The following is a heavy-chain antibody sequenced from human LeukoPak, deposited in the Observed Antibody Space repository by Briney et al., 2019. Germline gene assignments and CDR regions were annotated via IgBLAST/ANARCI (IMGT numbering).Heavy chain of an antibody. J-gene: IGHJ4*02. D-gene: IGHD3-16*01. CDR1: GLSFSSFA. Sequence: PGGSLTLSCAASGLSFSSFAMSWVRQAPARGLEWLSSMKGTGETIYADSVGGRCTLFRDGSRNTVYLQLNNLRVEDTAVYYCARASWVSTADAVRWGQGTVVTVSS. CDR2: MKGTGET. V-gene: IGHV3-23*01. CDR3: ARASWVSTADAVR.